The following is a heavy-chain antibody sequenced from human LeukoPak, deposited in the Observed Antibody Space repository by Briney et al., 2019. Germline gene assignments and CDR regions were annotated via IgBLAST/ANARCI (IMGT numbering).Heavy chain of an antibody. Sequence: GGSLRLSCAASGFTFSSYAMSWVRQAPGKGLEWVSAISGSGGSTYYADSVKGRFTISRDNSKNTLYLQMNSLRAEDTAVYYCARDPRRDGYNWYFDYWGQGTLVTVSS. V-gene: IGHV3-23*01. D-gene: IGHD5-24*01. CDR1: GFTFSSYA. J-gene: IGHJ4*02. CDR2: ISGSGGST. CDR3: ARDPRRDGYNWYFDY.